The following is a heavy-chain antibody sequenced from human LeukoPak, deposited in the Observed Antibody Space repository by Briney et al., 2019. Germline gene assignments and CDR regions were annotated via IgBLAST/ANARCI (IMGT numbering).Heavy chain of an antibody. D-gene: IGHD5-12*01. CDR1: GFPFSSHG. J-gene: IGHJ4*02. Sequence: GGSLRLSCAGSGFPFSSHGMNWVRQAPGKGLEWVSGISPGGPTYYADSVKGRFTISRDDSKNTLYLQMTNLRAEDTAVYYCAKDGAWLRFDDWGRESWSPSPQ. CDR3: AKDGAWLRFDD. V-gene: IGHV3-23*01. CDR2: ISPGGPT.